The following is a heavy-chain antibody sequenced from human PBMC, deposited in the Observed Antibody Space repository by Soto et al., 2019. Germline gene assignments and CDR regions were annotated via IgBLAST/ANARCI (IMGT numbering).Heavy chain of an antibody. CDR2: INHSGST. V-gene: IGHV4-34*01. D-gene: IGHD4-4*01. CDR1: GGSFSGYY. CDR3: ARAARYSSPLFYFDY. J-gene: IGHJ4*02. Sequence: KTSETLSLTCAVYGGSFSGYYWSWIRQPPGKGLEWIGEINHSGSTNYNPSLKSRVTISVDTSKNQFSLKLSSVTAADTAVYYCARAARYSSPLFYFDYWGQGTLVTVSS.